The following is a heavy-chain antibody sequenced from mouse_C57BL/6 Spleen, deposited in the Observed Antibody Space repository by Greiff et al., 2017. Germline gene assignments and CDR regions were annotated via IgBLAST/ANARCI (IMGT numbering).Heavy chain of an antibody. D-gene: IGHD1-1*01. CDR1: GYTFTSYW. CDR3: ARRDYGSSPDY. J-gene: IGHJ2*01. Sequence: QVQLQQPGAELVMPGASVKLSCKASGYTFTSYWMHWVKQRPGQGLEWIGEIDPSDSYTNYTQKFKGKSTLTVDKSSSTAYMQLSSLTSEDSAVYYCARRDYGSSPDYWGQGTTLTVSS. CDR2: IDPSDSYT. V-gene: IGHV1-69*01.